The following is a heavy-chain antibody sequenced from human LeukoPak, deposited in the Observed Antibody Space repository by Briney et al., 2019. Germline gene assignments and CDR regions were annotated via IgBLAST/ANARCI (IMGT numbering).Heavy chain of an antibody. CDR1: GGSFSGYY. V-gene: IGHV4-34*01. CDR3: ARSRDYNILTGPFDY. Sequence: NSSETLSLTCAVYGGSFSGYYWSWILQPPGKGLEWIGEINHSGSTNYNPSLKSRVTISVDTSKNQFSLKLSSVTAADTAVFFFARSRDYNILTGPFDYWGQGTLVTVSS. J-gene: IGHJ4*02. CDR2: INHSGST. D-gene: IGHD3-9*01.